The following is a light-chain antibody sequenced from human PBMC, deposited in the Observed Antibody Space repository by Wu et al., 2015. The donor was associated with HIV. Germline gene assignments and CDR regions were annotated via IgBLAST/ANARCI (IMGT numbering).Light chain of an antibody. Sequence: IQMTQSPSSVSASVGDRVTITCRASESIANYLNWYQQKPGGAPKPLIYAASTLQGGVPSRFSGSGSGTHFTLTITSLRPEDFATYYCQQSDSAPCTFGGGTKVEI. CDR2: AAS. V-gene: IGKV1-39*01. CDR1: ESIANY. J-gene: IGKJ4*01. CDR3: QQSDSAPCT.